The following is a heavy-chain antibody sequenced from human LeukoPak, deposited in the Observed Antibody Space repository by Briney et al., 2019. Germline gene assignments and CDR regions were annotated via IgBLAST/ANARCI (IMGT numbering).Heavy chain of an antibody. J-gene: IGHJ6*03. V-gene: IGHV4-39*01. D-gene: IGHD6-13*01. CDR3: ARLMSYSTTDNGWGYWYYMDV. Sequence: SETLSLTCTVSGGSISSSSYYWGWIRQPPGKGLEWIGSIYYSGSTYYNPSLKSRVTISVDTSKNQFSLKLSSVTAADTAVYYCARLMSYSTTDNGWGYWYYMDVWGKGTTVTVSS. CDR2: IYYSGST. CDR1: GGSISSSSYY.